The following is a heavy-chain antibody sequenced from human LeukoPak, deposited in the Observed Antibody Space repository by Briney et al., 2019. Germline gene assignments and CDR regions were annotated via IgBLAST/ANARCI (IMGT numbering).Heavy chain of an antibody. J-gene: IGHJ4*02. CDR3: ATYDAPTTGDH. CDR2: ISYSGIT. D-gene: IGHD1-26*01. Sequence: SETLSLTCTVSGVSISSSAYFWGWIRQPPGKGLEWIGSISYSGITYYNPSLQSRVTISVDTSKNQFSLKLTSVTAADTAVYYCATYDAPTTGDHWGQGTLVTVSS. V-gene: IGHV4-39*01. CDR1: GVSISSSAYF.